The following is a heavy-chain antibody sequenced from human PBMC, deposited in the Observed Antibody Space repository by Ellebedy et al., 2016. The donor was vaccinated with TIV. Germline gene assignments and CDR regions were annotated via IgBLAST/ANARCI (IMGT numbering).Heavy chain of an antibody. D-gene: IGHD1-1*01. Sequence: PGGSLRLSCAASGFTFSSYGMHWVRQAPGKGLEWVAVISYDGSNKYYADSVKGRFTISRDNSKNTLYLQMNSLRAEETAVYYCARDKKRDQNDWNPTSGGMDVWGQGTTVTVSS. J-gene: IGHJ6*02. V-gene: IGHV3-30*03. CDR1: GFTFSSYG. CDR2: ISYDGSNK. CDR3: ARDKKRDQNDWNPTSGGMDV.